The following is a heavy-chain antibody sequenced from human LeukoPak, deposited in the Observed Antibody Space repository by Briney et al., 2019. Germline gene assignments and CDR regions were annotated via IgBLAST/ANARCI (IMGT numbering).Heavy chain of an antibody. CDR3: ATATAVTPS. Sequence: GGSLRLSCARSGSTFSSYWMSWVRQAPGKGLEWVANINRDGSEKNYVDSVKGRFTISRDNAKNSLYLQMNSLRAEDTAVYYCATATAVTPSWGQGTLVTVSS. CDR2: INRDGSEK. V-gene: IGHV3-7*01. CDR1: GSTFSSYW. D-gene: IGHD4-17*01. J-gene: IGHJ4*02.